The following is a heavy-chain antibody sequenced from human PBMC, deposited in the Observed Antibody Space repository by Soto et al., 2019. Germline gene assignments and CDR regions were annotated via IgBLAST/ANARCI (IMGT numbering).Heavy chain of an antibody. Sequence: GASVKVSCKASGYTFTIYGIIWVRQAPGQGLEWMGWISAYNGNTNYAQKLQGRVTMTTDTSTSTAYMELRSLRSDDTAVYYCARPFRAIFGVVIADAFDIWGQGTMVTVSS. V-gene: IGHV1-18*01. J-gene: IGHJ3*02. CDR2: ISAYNGNT. CDR3: ARPFRAIFGVVIADAFDI. CDR1: GYTFTIYG. D-gene: IGHD3-3*01.